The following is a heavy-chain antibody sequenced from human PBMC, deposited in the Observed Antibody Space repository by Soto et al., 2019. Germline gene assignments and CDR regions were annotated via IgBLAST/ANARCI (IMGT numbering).Heavy chain of an antibody. Sequence: QVQLQESGPGLVKPSQTLSLTCTVSGGSISSGAYYWSWILQHSGKGLEWIGYMHYSGSAYYNPSLNSRVTISVDTSMNQFSLKLSSVTAADTAVYYCARYYFDTSGYSNWFDPWGQGTLVTVSS. J-gene: IGHJ5*02. V-gene: IGHV4-31*03. CDR2: MHYSGSA. CDR1: GGSISSGAYY. CDR3: ARYYFDTSGYSNWFDP. D-gene: IGHD3-22*01.